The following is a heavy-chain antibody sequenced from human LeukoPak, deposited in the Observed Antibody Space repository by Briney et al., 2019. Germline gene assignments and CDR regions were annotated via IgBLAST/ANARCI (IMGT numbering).Heavy chain of an antibody. CDR2: VSSSSSFI. CDR1: EFTFSSYS. J-gene: IGHJ4*02. Sequence: PGGSLRLSCAASEFTFSSYSMNWVRQAPGKGLEWVASVSSSSSFIDYADSVKGRFTVSRDNAGNSLSLQMNSLRADDTAVYYCARDAGRGYDYSQHYFDYWGQGTVVTVSS. V-gene: IGHV3-21*01. D-gene: IGHD5-12*01. CDR3: ARDAGRGYDYSQHYFDY.